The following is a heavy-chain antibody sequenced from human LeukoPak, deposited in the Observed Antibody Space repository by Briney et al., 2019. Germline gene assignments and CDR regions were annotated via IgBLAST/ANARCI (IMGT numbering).Heavy chain of an antibody. CDR2: INPSGGST. CDR1: GYTFTSYY. J-gene: IGHJ4*02. CDR3: ARGDYYDSSGYPY. D-gene: IGHD3-22*01. V-gene: IGHV1-46*01. Sequence: ASVKVSCKASGYTFTSYYMHWVRQAPGQGLEWMGIINPSGGSTSYAQKFQGRVTIARDTSASTAYMELSSLRSEDMAVYYCARGDYYDSSGYPYWGQGTLVTVSS.